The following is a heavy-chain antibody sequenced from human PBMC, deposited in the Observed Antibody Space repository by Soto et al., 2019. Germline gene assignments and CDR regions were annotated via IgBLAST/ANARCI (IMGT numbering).Heavy chain of an antibody. D-gene: IGHD3-22*01. Sequence: SETLSLTCTVSGGSISSGGYYWSWIRQHPGKGLEWIGYIYYSGSTYYNPSLKSRVTISVDTSKNQFSLKLSSVTAADTAVYYCARGYYYDSSGYPLRNSDYFDYWGQGTLVTVS. CDR2: IYYSGST. J-gene: IGHJ4*02. CDR1: GGSISSGGYY. CDR3: ARGYYYDSSGYPLRNSDYFDY. V-gene: IGHV4-31*03.